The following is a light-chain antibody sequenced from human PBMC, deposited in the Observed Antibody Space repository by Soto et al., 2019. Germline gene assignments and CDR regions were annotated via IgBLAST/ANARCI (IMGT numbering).Light chain of an antibody. Sequence: QSVLTQFASVSGSPGQSITISCTGTSSDVGGYNYVSWYQQHPGKAPKLMIYDVSNRPSGVSNRFSGSKSGNTASLTVSGLQAEDEADYYCSSYSSSSTPVVFGGGTKVTVL. CDR1: SSDVGGYNY. CDR3: SSYSSSSTPVV. V-gene: IGLV2-14*01. CDR2: DVS. J-gene: IGLJ2*01.